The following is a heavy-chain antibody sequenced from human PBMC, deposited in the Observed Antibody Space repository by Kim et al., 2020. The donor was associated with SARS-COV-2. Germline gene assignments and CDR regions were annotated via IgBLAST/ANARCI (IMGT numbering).Heavy chain of an antibody. CDR1: GYTFTGYY. CDR2: INPNSGGT. J-gene: IGHJ3*02. Sequence: ASVKVSCKASGYTFTGYYMHWVRQAPGQGLEWMGWINPNSGGTNYAQKFQGRVTMTRDTSIITAYMELSRLRSDDTAVYYCARGGCGGDCYLIDAFDIWGQGTMVTVSS. D-gene: IGHD2-21*02. CDR3: ARGGCGGDCYLIDAFDI. V-gene: IGHV1-2*02.